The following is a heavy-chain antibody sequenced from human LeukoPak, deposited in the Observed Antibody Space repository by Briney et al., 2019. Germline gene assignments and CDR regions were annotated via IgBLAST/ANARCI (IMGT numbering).Heavy chain of an antibody. CDR2: ISSSSSTI. V-gene: IGHV3-48*01. CDR3: AREGNDYGDYGRFDP. CDR1: GFTFSSYS. D-gene: IGHD4-17*01. J-gene: IGHJ5*02. Sequence: GGSLRLSCAASGFTFSSYSMNWVRQAPGKGLEWVSYISSSSSTIYYADSVKGRFTISRDNAKNSLYLQMNSLRAEDTAVYYCAREGNDYGDYGRFDPWGQGALVTVSS.